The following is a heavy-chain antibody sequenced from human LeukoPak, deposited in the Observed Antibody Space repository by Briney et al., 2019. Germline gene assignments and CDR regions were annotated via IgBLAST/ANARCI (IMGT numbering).Heavy chain of an antibody. CDR3: ARARGVSTGYRPIDY. D-gene: IGHD3-22*01. J-gene: IGHJ4*02. CDR1: GFTFSTPG. CDR2: IWYDGRNK. Sequence: GGSLRLSCAASGFTFSTPGMHWVRQAPGKGLEWVAVIWYDGRNKHYAESVKGRFSISRDNSKSTLYLQMNSLRAEDTAVYYCARARGVSTGYRPIDYWGQGTLVTVSS. V-gene: IGHV3-33*01.